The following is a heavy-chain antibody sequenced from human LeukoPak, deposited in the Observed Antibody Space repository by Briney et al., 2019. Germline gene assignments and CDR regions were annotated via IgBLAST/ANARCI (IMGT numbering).Heavy chain of an antibody. Sequence: PEASVKVSCKVSGYTLTELSMHWVRQAPGKGLEWMGGFDPEDGETFYAQKFQGRVTMTEDTSTDTAYMELSRLRSEDTAVYYCATDYYYDSSGSYYTVDYWGQGTLVTVSS. J-gene: IGHJ4*02. CDR3: ATDYYYDSSGSYYTVDY. D-gene: IGHD3-22*01. CDR2: FDPEDGET. CDR1: GYTLTELS. V-gene: IGHV1-24*01.